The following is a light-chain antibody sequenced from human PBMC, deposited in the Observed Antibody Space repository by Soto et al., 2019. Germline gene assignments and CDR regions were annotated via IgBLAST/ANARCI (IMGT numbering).Light chain of an antibody. Sequence: EIILTQSPATLSLSPGDIATLSGGASQSVSSSYVAWYQHRPGLAPRIIIHDASSRATGIPDRFSGTKSGTDFTLTIRRMEPEDAAVYYCQKYGSSQINCGKGKRREIK. CDR2: DAS. CDR3: QKYGSSQIN. V-gene: IGKV3D-20*01. CDR1: QSVSSSY. J-gene: IGKJ5*01.